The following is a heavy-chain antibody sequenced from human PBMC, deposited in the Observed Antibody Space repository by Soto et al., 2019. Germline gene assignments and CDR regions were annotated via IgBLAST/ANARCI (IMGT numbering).Heavy chain of an antibody. CDR2: IHSGGGT. D-gene: IGHD5-12*01. CDR1: GFTVSTNS. CDR3: ARGFDWVDV. V-gene: IGHV3-66*01. Sequence: EVQLVESGGGLVQPGGSLRLSCAASGFTVSTNSMSWVRQAPGKGLEWVSCIHSGGGTYDADSVKGRFTISRDNSKNTLCLQMNSLRAEDTAVYYCARGFDWVDVWGQGTTVTVSS. J-gene: IGHJ6*02.